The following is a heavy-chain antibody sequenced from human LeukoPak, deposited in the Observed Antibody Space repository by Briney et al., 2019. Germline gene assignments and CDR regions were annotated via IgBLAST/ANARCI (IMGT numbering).Heavy chain of an antibody. J-gene: IGHJ4*02. D-gene: IGHD6-19*01. CDR2: ISSSSSTI. CDR1: GFTFSSYS. V-gene: IGHV3-48*04. Sequence: GGSLRLSCAASGFTFSSYSMNWVRQAPGKGLEWVSYISSSSSTIYYADSVKGRFTISRDNAKNSLYLQMNSLRAEDTAVYYCARDGGYSSGRTTDYWGQGTLVTVPS. CDR3: ARDGGYSSGRTTDY.